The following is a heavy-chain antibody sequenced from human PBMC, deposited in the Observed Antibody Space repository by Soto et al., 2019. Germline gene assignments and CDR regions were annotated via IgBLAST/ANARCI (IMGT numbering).Heavy chain of an antibody. J-gene: IGHJ4*02. Sequence: EVKLVESGGGLVQPGGSVKLSCAASGFTFSGSSMHWVRQASGKGLEWVGRIRSKAKNYATPYSESLKGRFIISRDDSKNTTFLQMSSLRTEDTAMYYCAIEGAGFGQWGQGTLVTVSS. CDR2: IRSKAKNYAT. CDR1: GFTFSGSS. V-gene: IGHV3-73*01. CDR3: AIEGAGFGQ. D-gene: IGHD1-26*01.